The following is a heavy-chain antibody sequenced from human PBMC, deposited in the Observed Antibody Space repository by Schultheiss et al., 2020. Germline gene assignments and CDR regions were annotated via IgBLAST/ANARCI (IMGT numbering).Heavy chain of an antibody. D-gene: IGHD4-17*01. Sequence: GGSLRLSCAASGFTVSSNYMSWVRQAPGKGLEWVSGISWNSGSIGYADSVKGRFTISRDNAKNSLYLQMNSLRAEDTALYYCAKDRDYAFDYWGQGTLVTVSS. CDR2: ISWNSGSI. CDR1: GFTVSSNY. CDR3: AKDRDYAFDY. J-gene: IGHJ4*02. V-gene: IGHV3-9*01.